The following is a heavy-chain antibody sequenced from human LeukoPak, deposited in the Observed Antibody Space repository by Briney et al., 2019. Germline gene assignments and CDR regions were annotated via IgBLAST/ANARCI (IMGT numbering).Heavy chain of an antibody. D-gene: IGHD6-19*01. CDR1: GFTFSSYG. CDR3: ATDPRGYSSGWYKAFDI. V-gene: IGHV3-30*02. CDR2: IWYDGSNK. J-gene: IGHJ3*02. Sequence: GGSLRLSCAASGFTFSSYGMHWVRQAPGKGLEWVAVIWYDGSNKYYADSVKGRFTISRDNSKNTLYLQMNSLRSEDTAVYYCATDPRGYSSGWYKAFDIWGQGTMVTVSS.